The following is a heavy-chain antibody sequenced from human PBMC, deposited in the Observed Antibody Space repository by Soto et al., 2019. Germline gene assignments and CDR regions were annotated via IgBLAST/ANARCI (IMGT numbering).Heavy chain of an antibody. D-gene: IGHD1-26*01. CDR2: IYYSGGT. CDR1: GGSISSYY. CDR3: ARGIVGATTCDAFDI. Sequence: PSETLSLTCTVSGGSISSYYWSWIRQPPGKGLEWIGYIYYSGGTNYNPSLKSRVTISVDTSKNQFSLKLSSVTAADTAVYYCARGIVGATTCDAFDIWGQGTMVTVSS. J-gene: IGHJ3*02. V-gene: IGHV4-59*01.